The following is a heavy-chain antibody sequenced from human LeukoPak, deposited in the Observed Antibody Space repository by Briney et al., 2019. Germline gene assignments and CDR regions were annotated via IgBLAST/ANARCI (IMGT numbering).Heavy chain of an antibody. CDR1: GGSISSGGYY. CDR3: ARGATGAFDY. J-gene: IGHJ4*02. CDR2: IYYSGST. V-gene: IGHV4-31*03. D-gene: IGHD1-14*01. Sequence: SQTLSLTCTVSGGSISSGGYYWSWIRQHPGKGLEWIGYIYYSGSTYYNPSLKSRVTISVDTSKNQFSLKLSSVTAADTAVYYCARGATGAFDYWGQGTLVTVSS.